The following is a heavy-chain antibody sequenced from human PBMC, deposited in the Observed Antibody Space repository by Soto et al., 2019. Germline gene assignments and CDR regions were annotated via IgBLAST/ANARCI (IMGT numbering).Heavy chain of an antibody. V-gene: IGHV3-66*01. Sequence: SLRLSCAASGFTVSNSYMSWVRQAPGKGLEWVSSIYSGVSTYYADSVKGRFTISRDNSMNTLYLQMNSLRAEDTAVYYCARGTYYYDSSRYSGIWGQGTMVTVSS. CDR1: GFTVSNSY. CDR3: ARGTYYYDSSRYSGI. CDR2: IYSGVST. D-gene: IGHD3-22*01. J-gene: IGHJ3*02.